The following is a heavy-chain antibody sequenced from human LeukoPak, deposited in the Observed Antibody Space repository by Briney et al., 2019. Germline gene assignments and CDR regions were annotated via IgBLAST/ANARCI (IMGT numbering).Heavy chain of an antibody. D-gene: IGHD3-10*01. V-gene: IGHV3-64D*09. J-gene: IGHJ4*02. CDR3: VKDHWRGSGSYYNGGLDY. CDR2: ITSNGGSP. CDR1: GFTFNSYA. Sequence: PGGSLRLSCSASGFTFNSYAMYWVRQAPGKGLEFVSSITSNGGSPYYADSVKGRFTISRDNSKNTPYLQMSSLRAEDTAVYYCVKDHWRGSGSYYNGGLDYWGQGTLVTVSS.